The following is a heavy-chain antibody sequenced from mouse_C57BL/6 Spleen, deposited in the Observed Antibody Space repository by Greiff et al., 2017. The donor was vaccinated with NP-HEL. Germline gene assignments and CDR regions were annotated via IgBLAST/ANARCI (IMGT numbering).Heavy chain of an antibody. CDR2: ISNGGGST. V-gene: IGHV5-12*01. CDR1: GFTFSDYY. CDR3: ASLYDYCPFAY. D-gene: IGHD2-4*01. J-gene: IGHJ3*01. Sequence: EVQLQESGGGLVQPGGSLKLSCAASGFTFSDYYMYWVRQTPEKRLEWVAYISNGGGSTYYPDTVKGRFTISRDNAKNTLYLQMRRLKSEDTAMYYCASLYDYCPFAYWGQGTPVTVSA.